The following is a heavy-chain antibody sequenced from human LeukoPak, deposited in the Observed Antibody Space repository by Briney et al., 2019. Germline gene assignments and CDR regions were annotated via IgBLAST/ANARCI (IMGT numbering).Heavy chain of an antibody. CDR1: GFTFSDYY. V-gene: IGHV3-11*05. CDR2: ISSSSSYT. CDR3: ARVEIAVAGKRGNWFDP. D-gene: IGHD6-19*01. J-gene: IGHJ5*02. Sequence: PGGSLRLSCAASGFTFSDYYMSWIRQAPGKGLGWVSYISSSSSYTNYADSVKGRFTISRDNAKNSLYLQMNSLRAEGTAVYYCARVEIAVAGKRGNWFDPWGQGTLVTVSS.